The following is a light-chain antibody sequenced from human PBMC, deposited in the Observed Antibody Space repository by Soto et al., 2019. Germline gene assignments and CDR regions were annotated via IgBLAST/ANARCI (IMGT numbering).Light chain of an antibody. CDR2: GAY. J-gene: IGKJ1*01. Sequence: DIQMTQSPSSLSASVGDRVTITCRASQSISSYLNWYQQKPGKAPKLLIYGAYSLQSGVPSRFSGSGSGTDFTLNISSLQPEDFATYYCQQSYSTPRTFGQGTKVEIK. CDR1: QSISSY. V-gene: IGKV1-39*01. CDR3: QQSYSTPRT.